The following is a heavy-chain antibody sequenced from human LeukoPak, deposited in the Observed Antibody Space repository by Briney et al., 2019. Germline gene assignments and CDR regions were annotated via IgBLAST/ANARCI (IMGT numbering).Heavy chain of an antibody. D-gene: IGHD7-27*01. CDR2: INSEGSST. CDR3: ARGSHWDPRSAFDV. J-gene: IGHJ3*01. Sequence: PGGSLRLSCAASGFTFSSHWMHWVRQTPGGLVWVSHINSEGSSTTYADSVKGRFTISRDNAKNTLYLQMNSLRAEDTAVYYCARGSHWDPRSAFDVWGQGTMLTVSS. V-gene: IGHV3-74*01. CDR1: GFTFSSHW.